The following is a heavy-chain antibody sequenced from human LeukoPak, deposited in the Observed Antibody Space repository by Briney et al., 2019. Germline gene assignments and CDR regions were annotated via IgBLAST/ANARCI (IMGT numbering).Heavy chain of an antibody. V-gene: IGHV3-23*01. CDR1: GFTFSSYA. Sequence: GGSLKLSCAASGFTFSSYAMSWVRQAPGKGLEWVSAISGSGGSTYYADSVKGRFTISRDNSKNTLYLQMNSLRAEDTAVYYCAKGSGAVAGKGGYFDYWGQGTLVTVSS. CDR2: ISGSGGST. J-gene: IGHJ4*02. D-gene: IGHD6-19*01. CDR3: AKGSGAVAGKGGYFDY.